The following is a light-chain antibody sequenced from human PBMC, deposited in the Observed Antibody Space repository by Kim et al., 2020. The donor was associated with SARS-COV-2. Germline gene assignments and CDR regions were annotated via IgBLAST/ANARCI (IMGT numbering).Light chain of an antibody. J-gene: IGKJ1*01. V-gene: IGKV1-12*01. CDR2: EGS. Sequence: DIQMTQSPSSASASVGDRVTITCRASQGISDWLAWYQQRPGKAPKPLIYEGSSLQSGVPSRFSGSGSETDFTRTISRLQPEDFATYYCQQTDSFPWTFGQGTKVDIK. CDR3: QQTDSFPWT. CDR1: QGISDW.